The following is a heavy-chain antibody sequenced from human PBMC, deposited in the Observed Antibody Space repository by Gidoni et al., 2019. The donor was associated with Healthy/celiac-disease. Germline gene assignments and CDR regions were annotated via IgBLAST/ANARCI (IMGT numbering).Heavy chain of an antibody. CDR3: AREKNRPLLRSLDY. V-gene: IGHV4-34*01. CDR1: GGSFSGYY. Sequence: QVQLQQWGAGLLKPSETLSLTCAVYGGSFSGYYWSWIRQPPGKGLEWIGEINHSGSTNYNPSLKSRVTISVDTSKNQFSLKLSSVTAADTAVYYCAREKNRPLLRSLDYWGQGTLVTVSS. CDR2: INHSGST. D-gene: IGHD3-16*01. J-gene: IGHJ4*02.